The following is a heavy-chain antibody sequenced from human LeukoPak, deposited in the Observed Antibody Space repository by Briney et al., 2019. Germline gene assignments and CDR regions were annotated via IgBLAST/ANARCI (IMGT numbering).Heavy chain of an antibody. V-gene: IGHV4-39*01. Sequence: SETLSLTCTVSGASISTATYYWGWIRQSPGKGLEWIAKIYYSGSTYYNPSLMSRVTISIDMPKNQFSLNLSSVTAADTALYYCARVDHYYFYMDVWGKGTTVTVSS. CDR2: IYYSGST. CDR3: ARVDHYYFYMDV. CDR1: GASISTATYY. J-gene: IGHJ6*03.